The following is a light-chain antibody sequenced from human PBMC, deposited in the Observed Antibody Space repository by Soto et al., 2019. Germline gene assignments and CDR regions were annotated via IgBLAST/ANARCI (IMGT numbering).Light chain of an antibody. V-gene: IGLV2-14*01. CDR3: SSYTSRSTLPV. Sequence: QSVLTQPASVSGSPGQSITISCTGTSSDVGGYNYVSWYQRHPGKAPKLMIYDVSNRPSGVSNRFSGSKSGNTASLTISGLQAEDEADYYCSSYTSRSTLPVFGGGTKVTVL. J-gene: IGLJ2*01. CDR1: SSDVGGYNY. CDR2: DVS.